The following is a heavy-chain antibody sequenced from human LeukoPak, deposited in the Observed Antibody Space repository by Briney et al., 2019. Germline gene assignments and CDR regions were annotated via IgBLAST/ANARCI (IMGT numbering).Heavy chain of an antibody. J-gene: IGHJ6*02. V-gene: IGHV3-30*04. CDR1: GFTFSSYA. CDR2: ISYDGSNK. Sequence: PGRSLRLSCAASGFTFSSYAMHWVRQAPGKGLEWVAVISYDGSNKYYADSVKGRFTISRDNSKNTLYLQMNSLGAEDTAVYYCARDLGDGSYCYYYGMDVWGQGTTVTVSS. D-gene: IGHD1-26*01. CDR3: ARDLGDGSYCYYYGMDV.